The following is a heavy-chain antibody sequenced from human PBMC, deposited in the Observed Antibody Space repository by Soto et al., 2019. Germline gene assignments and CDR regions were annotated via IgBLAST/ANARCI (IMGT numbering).Heavy chain of an antibody. Sequence: GGSLRLSCAASGFTFSSYAMSWVRQAPGKGLEWVSAISGSGGSTYYADSVKGRFTISRDNSKNTLYLQMNSLRAEDTAVYYCANDLGSYYYDSSGYYYGISFVYWGQGTLVTVSS. D-gene: IGHD3-22*01. J-gene: IGHJ4*02. CDR1: GFTFSSYA. CDR2: ISGSGGST. CDR3: ANDLGSYYYDSSGYYYGISFVY. V-gene: IGHV3-23*01.